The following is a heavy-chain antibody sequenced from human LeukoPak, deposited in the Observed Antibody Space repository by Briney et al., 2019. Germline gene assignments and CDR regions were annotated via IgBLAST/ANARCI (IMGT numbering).Heavy chain of an antibody. CDR1: GYTFTGYY. CDR2: MNPNSGNT. CDR3: ARNGQQVRYFQH. V-gene: IGHV1-8*02. D-gene: IGHD6-13*01. J-gene: IGHJ1*01. Sequence: ASVKVSCKASGYTFTGYYMHWVRQAPGQGLEWMGWMNPNSGNTNYAQKFQGRVTMTRNTSISTAYMELSSLRSEDSAVHYCARNGQQVRYFQHWGQGTLVTVSS.